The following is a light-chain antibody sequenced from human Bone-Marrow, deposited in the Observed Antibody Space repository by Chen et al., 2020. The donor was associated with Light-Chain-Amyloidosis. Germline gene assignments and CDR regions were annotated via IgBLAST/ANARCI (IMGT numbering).Light chain of an antibody. CDR2: DDS. CDR3: QVWDRSSDRPV. J-gene: IGLJ3*02. CDR1: NIGSTS. V-gene: IGLV3-21*02. Sequence: SYVLTQTASVSVAPGQTATIACGGNNIGSTSVHWYQQTPGQAPLLVVYDDSYRPSGIPERLSGSNSGNTATLTISRVEAGDEADYYCQVWDRSSDRPVFGGGTKLTVL.